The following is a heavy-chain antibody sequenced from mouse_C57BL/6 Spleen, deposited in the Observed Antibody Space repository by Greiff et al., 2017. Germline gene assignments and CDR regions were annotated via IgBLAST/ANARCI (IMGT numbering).Heavy chain of an antibody. CDR3: ARGDPYFDY. CDR2: ISYDGSN. CDR1: GYSITSGYY. D-gene: IGHD3-3*01. V-gene: IGHV3-6*01. Sequence: DVKLQESGPGLVKPSQSLSLPCSVTGYSITSGYYWNWIRQFPGNKLEWMGYISYDGSNNYNPSLKNRISITRDTSKNQFFLKLNSVTTEDTATYYCARGDPYFDYWGQGTTLTVSS. J-gene: IGHJ2*01.